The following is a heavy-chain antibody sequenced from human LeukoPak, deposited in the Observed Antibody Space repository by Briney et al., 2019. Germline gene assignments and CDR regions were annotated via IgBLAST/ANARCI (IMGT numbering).Heavy chain of an antibody. CDR2: INSDGSST. CDR3: AKGIGSSWLQYFQH. CDR1: GFTFSSYW. J-gene: IGHJ1*01. V-gene: IGHV3-74*01. Sequence: PGGSLRLSCAASGFTFSSYWMHWVRQAPGKGLVWVSRINSDGSSTSYADSVKGRFTISRDNSKNTLYLQMNSLRAEDTAVYYCAKGIGSSWLQYFQHWGQGTLVTVSS. D-gene: IGHD6-13*01.